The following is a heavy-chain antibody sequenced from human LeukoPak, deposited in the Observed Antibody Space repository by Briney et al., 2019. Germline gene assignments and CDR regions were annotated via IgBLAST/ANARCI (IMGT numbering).Heavy chain of an antibody. CDR2: IYPGDSDT. J-gene: IGHJ4*02. CDR1: GYSFVSHW. CDR3: ASGPWEPHDY. V-gene: IGHV5-51*01. Sequence: GESLKISCKTSGYSFVSHWIVWVRQMPGKGLEWLGIIYPGDSDTRYSPSFQGQVTISADKSISTAYLQWSSLKASDTAMYYCASGPWEPHDYWGQGTLVTVSS. D-gene: IGHD1-26*01.